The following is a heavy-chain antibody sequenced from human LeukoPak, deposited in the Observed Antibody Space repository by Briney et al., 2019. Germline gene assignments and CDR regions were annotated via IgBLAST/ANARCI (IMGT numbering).Heavy chain of an antibody. D-gene: IGHD2/OR15-2a*01. V-gene: IGHV4-38-2*01. CDR1: GYSISSGYY. CDR3: ARLTGAYYLFDY. Sequence: PSETLSLTCAVSGYSISSGYYWGWIRQPPGKGLEWIGSIYHSGSTYYNPSPKSRVTISVDTSKNQFSLKLSSVTAADTAVYYCARLTGAYYLFDYWGQGTLVTVSS. CDR2: IYHSGST. J-gene: IGHJ4*02.